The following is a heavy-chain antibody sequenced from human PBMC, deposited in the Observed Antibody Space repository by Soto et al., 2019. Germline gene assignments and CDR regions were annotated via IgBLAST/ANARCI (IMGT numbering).Heavy chain of an antibody. D-gene: IGHD6-6*01. Sequence: GESLKISCKGSGYSFTSYWIGWVRQMPGKGLEWMGRIDPSDSDTNYSPSFQGHVTISADKSISTAYLQWSSLKASDTAMYYCVRQVFDSRSLVPQAFDIWGQGTMVTVSS. CDR1: GYSFTSYW. J-gene: IGHJ3*02. CDR2: IDPSDSDT. CDR3: VRQVFDSRSLVPQAFDI. V-gene: IGHV5-10-1*01.